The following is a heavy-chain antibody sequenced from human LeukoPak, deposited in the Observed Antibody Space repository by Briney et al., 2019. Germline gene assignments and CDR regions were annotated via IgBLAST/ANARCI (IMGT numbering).Heavy chain of an antibody. Sequence: GGSLRLSCAASGFTVSSNYMSWVRQAPGKGLEWVSVIYSGGSTYYADSVKGRFTISRDNAKNSLYLQMNSLRAEDTAVYYCARRGIVSSSWFDYWGQGTLVTVSS. V-gene: IGHV3-66*01. J-gene: IGHJ4*02. CDR1: GFTVSSNY. D-gene: IGHD6-13*01. CDR3: ARRGIVSSSWFDY. CDR2: IYSGGST.